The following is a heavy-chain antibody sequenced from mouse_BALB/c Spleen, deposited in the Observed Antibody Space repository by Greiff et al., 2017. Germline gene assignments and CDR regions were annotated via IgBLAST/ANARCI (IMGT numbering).Heavy chain of an antibody. V-gene: IGHV3-8*02. CDR2: ISYSGST. Sequence: EVQLQQSGPSLVKPSQTLSLTCSVTGDSITSGYWNWIRKFPGNKLEYMGCISYSGSTYYNPSLKSRISITRDTSKNQYYLQLNSVTTEDTATYYCARDYYGTLGYWGQGTSVTVSS. CDR3: ARDYYGTLGY. J-gene: IGHJ4*01. D-gene: IGHD1-1*01. CDR1: GDSITSGY.